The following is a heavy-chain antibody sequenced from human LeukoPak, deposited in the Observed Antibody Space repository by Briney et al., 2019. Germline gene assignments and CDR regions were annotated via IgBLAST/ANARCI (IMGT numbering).Heavy chain of an antibody. Sequence: GGSLRLSCAASGFTFSDHYMDWVRQPPGKGLEWVGRTRNKANSYTTEYAASVKGRFTISRDDSKNSLYLQMNSLKTEDTAVYYCASEGSSSSLDYWGQGTLVTVSS. D-gene: IGHD6-6*01. V-gene: IGHV3-72*01. J-gene: IGHJ4*02. CDR1: GFTFSDHY. CDR2: TRNKANSYTT. CDR3: ASEGSSSSLDY.